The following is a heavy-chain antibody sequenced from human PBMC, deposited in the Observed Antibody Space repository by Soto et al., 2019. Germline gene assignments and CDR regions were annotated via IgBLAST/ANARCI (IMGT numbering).Heavy chain of an antibody. V-gene: IGHV1-69*09. CDR3: ATMKRARLDS. CDR1: GIMSSGYG. CDR2: INPILDST. J-gene: IGHJ4*02. Sequence: QEQVVQSGPAMKEPGSSVKVSCRASGIMSSGYGFSWGRRAPGQGLEWVGMINPILDSTHYAQNLQGRVSLSVDKSRDTAYLEVTSLRLEDTAIYFCATMKRARLDSWGRGTVVTVSS. D-gene: IGHD6-25*01.